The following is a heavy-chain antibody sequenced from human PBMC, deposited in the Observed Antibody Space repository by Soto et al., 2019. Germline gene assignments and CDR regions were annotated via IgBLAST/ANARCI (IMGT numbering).Heavy chain of an antibody. V-gene: IGHV3-30-3*01. CDR3: AREAITGTAEDGNWFDP. Sequence: QVQLVESGGGVVQPGRSLRLSCAASGFTFSSYAMHWVRQAPGKGLEWVAVISYDGSNKYYADSVKGRFTISRDNSKNXXYLHMKSLRADDTAVYYSAREAITGTAEDGNWFDPWGQGTLVTVST. CDR1: GFTFSSYA. D-gene: IGHD1-7*01. CDR2: ISYDGSNK. J-gene: IGHJ5*02.